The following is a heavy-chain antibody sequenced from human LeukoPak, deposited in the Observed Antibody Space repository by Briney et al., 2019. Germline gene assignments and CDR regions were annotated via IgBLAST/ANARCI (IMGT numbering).Heavy chain of an antibody. Sequence: GGSLRLSCAASGFTFSSYWMSWVRQAPGKGLEWVANIKQDGSEKYYVDSVKGRFTISRDNSKNTLYLQMNSLRAEDTAVYYCARFSQQLLNGMDVWGQGTTVTVSS. CDR1: GFTFSSYW. J-gene: IGHJ6*02. CDR2: IKQDGSEK. CDR3: ARFSQQLLNGMDV. D-gene: IGHD6-13*01. V-gene: IGHV3-7*01.